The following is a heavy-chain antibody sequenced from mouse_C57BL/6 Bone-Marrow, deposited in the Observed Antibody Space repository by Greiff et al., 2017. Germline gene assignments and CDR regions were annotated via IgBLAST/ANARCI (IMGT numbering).Heavy chain of an antibody. Sequence: VKLMESGAELARPGASVKLSCKASGYTFTSYGISWVKQRTGQGLEWIGEIYPRSGNTYYNGKFKGKATLTADKSSSTAYMELRSLTSEDSAVYFCAREDYGSPFAYWGQGTLVTVSA. V-gene: IGHV1-81*01. CDR3: AREDYGSPFAY. CDR1: GYTFTSYG. CDR2: IYPRSGNT. J-gene: IGHJ3*01. D-gene: IGHD1-1*01.